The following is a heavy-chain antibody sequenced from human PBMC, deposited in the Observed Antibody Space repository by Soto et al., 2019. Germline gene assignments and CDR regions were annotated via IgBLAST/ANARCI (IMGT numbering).Heavy chain of an antibody. J-gene: IGHJ3*02. CDR2: INAGNGNT. CDR1: GYTFTSYA. D-gene: IGHD3-22*01. V-gene: IGHV1-3*01. Sequence: QVQFVQSGAEVKKPGASVKVSCKASGYTFTSYAMHWVRQAPGQRLEGMGWINAGNGNTKYSQKFQGRVTITRDTSASTAYMELSSLRSEDTAVYYCARDRYYYDSSGYYDAFDIWGQGTMVTVSS. CDR3: ARDRYYYDSSGYYDAFDI.